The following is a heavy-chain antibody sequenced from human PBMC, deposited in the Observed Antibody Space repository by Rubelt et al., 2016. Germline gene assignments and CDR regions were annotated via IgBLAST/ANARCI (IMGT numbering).Heavy chain of an antibody. CDR2: INHSGST. Sequence: QLQLQESGPGLVKPSETLSLTCTVSGGSISSSSYYWGWIRQPPGKGLEWIGEINHSGSTNYNPSLKSRVTISMYPSINPFSLRRRPVTAADTAGYYCASGVSKQPADYWGQGTPVTVSS. CDR3: ASGVSKQPADY. J-gene: IGHJ4*02. D-gene: IGHD6-13*01. CDR1: GGSISSSSYY. V-gene: IGHV4-39*07.